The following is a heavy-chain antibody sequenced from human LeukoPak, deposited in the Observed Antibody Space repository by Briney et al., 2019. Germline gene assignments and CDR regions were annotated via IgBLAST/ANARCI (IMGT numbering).Heavy chain of an antibody. Sequence: GGSLRLSCAASGFTFSSYSFNWVRQAPGKGLEWISYISSSGKTIHYADSVKGRFTISRDNAQDSLDLHMNSLRDEDTAVYFCARDKKNTILLVPIDYYYGMDVWGQGTTVTVSS. J-gene: IGHJ6*02. CDR3: ARDKKNTILLVPIDYYYGMDV. CDR2: ISSSGKTI. V-gene: IGHV3-48*02. D-gene: IGHD5-12*01. CDR1: GFTFSSYS.